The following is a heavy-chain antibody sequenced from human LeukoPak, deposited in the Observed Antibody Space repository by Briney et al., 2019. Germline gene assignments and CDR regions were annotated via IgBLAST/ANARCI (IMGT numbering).Heavy chain of an antibody. CDR2: IYFTGST. CDR1: GGSISNDNY. V-gene: IGHV4-39*01. D-gene: IGHD6-6*01. J-gene: IGHJ5*02. Sequence: SSETLSLTCTVSGGSISNDNYWGWIRQPPGKGLEWIASIYFTGSTYYRPSLKSRVTISVDTSKNQFSLKLNSVTDADTAVYYCARHSHSSLSLNWLGPWGQGTLVTVSS. CDR3: ARHSHSSLSLNWLGP.